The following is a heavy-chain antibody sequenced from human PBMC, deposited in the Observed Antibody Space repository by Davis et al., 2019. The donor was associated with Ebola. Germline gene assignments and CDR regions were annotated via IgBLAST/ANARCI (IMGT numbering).Heavy chain of an antibody. J-gene: IGHJ6*02. Sequence: SETLSLTCAVSGGSISSSTYYWGWIRQPPGKGLEWIGSIYNSGSTYYNPSLESRVTISVDTSKNQLSLKLTSVTAADTAVYYCARSRAIPYYYYGMDVWGQGTTVTVSS. D-gene: IGHD5-24*01. CDR3: ARSRAIPYYYYGMDV. V-gene: IGHV4-39*07. CDR1: GGSISSSTYY. CDR2: IYNSGST.